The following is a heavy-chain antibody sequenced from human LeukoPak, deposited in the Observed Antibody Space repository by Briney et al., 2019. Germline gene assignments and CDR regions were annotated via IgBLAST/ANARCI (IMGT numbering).Heavy chain of an antibody. J-gene: IGHJ4*02. CDR1: GFTFSSYS. CDR3: ARSTVTTPLDDY. D-gene: IGHD4-17*01. V-gene: IGHV3-21*01. CDR2: ISSSSSYI. Sequence: GGSLRLSCAASGFTFSSYSMNWVRQAPGKGLEWVSSISSSSSYIYYADSVKGRFTISRDNAKDSLYLQMNSLRAEDTAVYYCARSTVTTPLDDYWGQGTLVTVSS.